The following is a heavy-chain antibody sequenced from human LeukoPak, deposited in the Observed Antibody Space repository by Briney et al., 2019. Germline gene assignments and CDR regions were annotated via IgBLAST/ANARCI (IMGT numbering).Heavy chain of an antibody. J-gene: IGHJ4*02. V-gene: IGHV3-23*01. CDR2: ISGSGGST. CDR3: AKERGGYFYGQFDY. D-gene: IGHD5-18*01. CDR1: GFTFRSYS. Sequence: PGGSLRLSCAASGFTFRSYSMNWVRQAPGKGLEWVSGISGSGGSTYYADSVKGRFTISRDNSKDTLYLQMNSLRAEDTAVYYCAKERGGYFYGQFDYWGQGTLVTVSS.